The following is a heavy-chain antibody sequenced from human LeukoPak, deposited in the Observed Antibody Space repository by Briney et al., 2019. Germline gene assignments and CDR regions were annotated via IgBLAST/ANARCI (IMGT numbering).Heavy chain of an antibody. Sequence: SETLSLTCSVSGGSISSSSYYWSWIRQPAGKGLEWNGRIYTSGSTKYNPSLKGRVTISVDTSKNQFSLKLNSVTAADTAVFYCARGVTVTTWDPWFDTWGQGTLVTVSS. V-gene: IGHV4-61*02. D-gene: IGHD1-20*01. CDR2: IYTSGST. CDR3: ARGVTVTTWDPWFDT. J-gene: IGHJ5*02. CDR1: GGSISSSSYY.